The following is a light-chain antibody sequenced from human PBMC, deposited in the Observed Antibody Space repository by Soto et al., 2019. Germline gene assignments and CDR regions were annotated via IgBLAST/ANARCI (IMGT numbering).Light chain of an antibody. CDR1: SSNIGSDY. CDR3: AAWDKSLSGGV. CDR2: ENN. Sequence: QSVLTQPPSVSAAPGQSVTISCSGSSSNIGSDYVSWYQQLPGTAPKLLIYENNKRPSGIPDRFSGSKSGTSATLGITGLRTGDEADYYCAAWDKSLSGGVFGGWTKLTVL. J-gene: IGLJ2*01. V-gene: IGLV1-51*02.